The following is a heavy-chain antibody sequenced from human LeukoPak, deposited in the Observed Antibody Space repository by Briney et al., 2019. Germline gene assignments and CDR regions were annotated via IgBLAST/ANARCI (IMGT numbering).Heavy chain of an antibody. J-gene: IGHJ4*02. Sequence: GGSLRLSCAASGFSCRSYSMDWVRQAPGKGLEWFSSITGSSSYISYADSVKGRFTISRDTAENSLFLQMNSLRPEDTAVYFCARDRLEGGETFDSWGQGTLVTVSS. V-gene: IGHV3-21*01. CDR1: GFSCRSYS. CDR2: ITGSSSYI. D-gene: IGHD1-1*01. CDR3: ARDRLEGGETFDS.